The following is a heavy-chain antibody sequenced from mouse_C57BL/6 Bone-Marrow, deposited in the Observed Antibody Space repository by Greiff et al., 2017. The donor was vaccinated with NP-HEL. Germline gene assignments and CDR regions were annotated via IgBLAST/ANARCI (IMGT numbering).Heavy chain of an antibody. CDR2: INPNNGGT. V-gene: IGHV1-22*01. CDR3: GRGIYYAMDY. J-gene: IGHJ4*01. Sequence: VQLQQSGPELVKPGASVKMSCKASGYTFTDYNMHWVKQSHGKSLEWIGYINPNNGGTSYNQKFKGKATLTVNKSSRPAYMELRSLTSEDSAVYYCGRGIYYAMDYWGQGTSVTVSS. CDR1: GYTFTDYN.